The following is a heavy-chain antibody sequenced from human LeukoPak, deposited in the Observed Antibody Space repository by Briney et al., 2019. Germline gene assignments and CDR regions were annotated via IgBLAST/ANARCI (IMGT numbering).Heavy chain of an antibody. CDR2: ISGSGGST. J-gene: IGHJ5*02. V-gene: IGHV3-23*01. D-gene: IGHD3-9*01. Sequence: GGSLTLSCSGSGLTFSSYGMSWVRQAPGKGLEWVSAISGSGGSTYYADPVKGRSTNSSDNSKNTLYLQMHRLRAEDTSVYYCAKARTRNFDWFEWFDPWGRGTLVTFSS. CDR1: GLTFSSYG. CDR3: AKARTRNFDWFEWFDP.